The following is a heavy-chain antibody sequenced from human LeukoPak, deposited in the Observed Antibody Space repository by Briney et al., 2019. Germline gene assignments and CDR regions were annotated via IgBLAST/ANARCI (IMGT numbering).Heavy chain of an antibody. D-gene: IGHD3-9*01. Sequence: GGSLRLSCAASGYTFNTFNMNWVRQAPGKGLEWVSSITSGGDYIYYADSVKGRFTTSRDNAENSLSLQLNSLRVEDTAVYYCARGHYDVLAASYKWTPDYWGQGTLATVSS. CDR1: GYTFNTFN. V-gene: IGHV3-21*01. J-gene: IGHJ4*02. CDR3: ARGHYDVLAASYKWTPDY. CDR2: ITSGGDYI.